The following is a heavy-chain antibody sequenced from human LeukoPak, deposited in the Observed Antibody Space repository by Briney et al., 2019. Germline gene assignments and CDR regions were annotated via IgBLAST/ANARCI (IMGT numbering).Heavy chain of an antibody. V-gene: IGHV4-31*03. CDR3: ARDRKGGSLSTQYYYGMDV. J-gene: IGHJ6*02. CDR1: GVSISSGGYY. CDR2: IYYSGST. D-gene: IGHD5-12*01. Sequence: SETLSLTCTVSGVSISSGGYYWSWIRQHPGKGLEWIGYIYYSGSTYYNPSLKSRVTISVDTSKNQFSLKLSSVTAADTAVYYCARDRKGGSLSTQYYYGMDVWGQGTTVAVSS.